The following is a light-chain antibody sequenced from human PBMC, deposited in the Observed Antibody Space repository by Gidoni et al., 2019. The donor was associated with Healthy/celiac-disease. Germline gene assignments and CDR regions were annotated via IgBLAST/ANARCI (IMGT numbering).Light chain of an antibody. CDR2: GAS. CDR1: QSVSSSY. Sequence: VLTQSPGTLSLSPGERATLSCRASQSVSSSYLAWYQQKPGQAPRLLIYGASSRATGIPDRFSGSGSGTDFTLTISRLEPEDFAVYYCQQYGSSLCSFGQGTKLEIK. CDR3: QQYGSSLCS. V-gene: IGKV3-20*01. J-gene: IGKJ2*04.